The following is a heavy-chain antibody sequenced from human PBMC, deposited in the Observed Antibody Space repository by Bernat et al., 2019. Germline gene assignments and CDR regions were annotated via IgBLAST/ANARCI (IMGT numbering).Heavy chain of an antibody. CDR1: GFSLTTPGVG. CDR3: TRRQVAVVGKPPPNQFDP. D-gene: IGHD3-3*01. CDR2: IYWDDDK. V-gene: IGHV2-5*02. Sequence: QITLKESGPTLLKPTQTLTLTCTFSGFSLTTPGVGVVWIRQPPGKALEWLALIYWDDDKYYSPSLKRGLSITKDTTKNQVDLTVTNIDDLDTATYYCTRRQVAVVGKPPPNQFDPRGQGTLVTVSS. J-gene: IGHJ5*02.